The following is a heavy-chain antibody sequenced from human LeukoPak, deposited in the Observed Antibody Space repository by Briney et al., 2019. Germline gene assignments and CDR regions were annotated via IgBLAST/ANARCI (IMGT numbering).Heavy chain of an antibody. CDR3: TRGTFGARDS. J-gene: IGHJ4*02. CDR2: INEDGSST. CDR1: GYTSSTSW. V-gene: IGHV3-74*01. D-gene: IGHD3-10*01. Sequence: GGSPRLSRVASGYTSSTSWMHSAPQGPGKGLLWVSRINEDGSSTSYAESVRGRFTLSRDNAKHTVYLQMNSLRAEDAAVYYCTRGTFGARDSWGQGTLVTVSS.